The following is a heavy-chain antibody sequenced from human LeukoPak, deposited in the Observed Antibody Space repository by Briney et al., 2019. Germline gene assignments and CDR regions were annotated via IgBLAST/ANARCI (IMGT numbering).Heavy chain of an antibody. CDR1: GGTLSSYA. Sequence: SVKVSCKASGGTLSSYAISWVRQAPGQGLEWMGGIIPIFGTANYAQKFQGRVTITADESTSTAYMELSSLRSEDTAVYYCATLGGQRQQWLAHSGYWGQGTLVTVSS. CDR2: IIPIFGTA. CDR3: ATLGGQRQQWLAHSGY. V-gene: IGHV1-69*13. D-gene: IGHD6-19*01. J-gene: IGHJ4*02.